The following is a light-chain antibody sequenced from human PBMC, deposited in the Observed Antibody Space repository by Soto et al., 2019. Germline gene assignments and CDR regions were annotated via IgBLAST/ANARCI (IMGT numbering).Light chain of an antibody. J-gene: IGLJ2*01. V-gene: IGLV2-14*01. CDR2: EVS. CDR3: TSYTSGVTLPVA. CDR1: SNDVGGYNY. Sequence: QSALTQPASVSGSPGQSITISCTGTSNDVGGYNYVSWYQQHPGKAPKLIISEVSSRPSGVSNRFSGSKSGNTASLTISGLQAEAQADYSCTSYTSGVTLPVASGGGTQLTVL.